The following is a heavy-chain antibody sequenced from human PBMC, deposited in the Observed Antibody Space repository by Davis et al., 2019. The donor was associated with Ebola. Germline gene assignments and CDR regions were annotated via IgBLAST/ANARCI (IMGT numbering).Heavy chain of an antibody. CDR1: GGSISSSSYY. Sequence: PSETLSLTCTVSGGSISSSSYYWGWIRQPPGKGLEWIGSIYYSGSTYYNPSLKSRVTISVDTSKNQFSLKLSSVTAADTAVYYCARGAGYCSGGSCYSLFSSEFDYWGQGTLVTVSS. CDR2: IYYSGST. CDR3: ARGAGYCSGGSCYSLFSSEFDY. D-gene: IGHD2-15*01. V-gene: IGHV4-39*01. J-gene: IGHJ4*02.